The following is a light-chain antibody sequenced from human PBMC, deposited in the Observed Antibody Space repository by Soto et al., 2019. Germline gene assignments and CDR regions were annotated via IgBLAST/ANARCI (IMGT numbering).Light chain of an antibody. V-gene: IGKV3D-11*03. CDR1: QGIGST. CDR3: QHYVTSSIT. CDR2: DAS. J-gene: IGKJ5*01. Sequence: EIVLTQSPAALSVSPGERVTLSCRASQGIGSTLAWYQQTPGQTPRLLIYDASNRATGIPARFSGSGSGTDFTLTISRLEPEDFAVYYCQHYVTSSITFGQGTRLEIK.